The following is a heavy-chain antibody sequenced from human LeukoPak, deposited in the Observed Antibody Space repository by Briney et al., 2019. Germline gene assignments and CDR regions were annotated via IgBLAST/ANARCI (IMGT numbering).Heavy chain of an antibody. D-gene: IGHD4-17*01. J-gene: IGHJ5*02. CDR3: ARNSEDGDYGGWFDP. CDR1: GYTFTNYY. V-gene: IGHV1-2*02. Sequence: ASVKVSCKASGYTFTNYYMHWVRQAPGQGLEWMGWINPNSGGTNYAQKFQGRVTMTRDTSISTAYMELSRLRSDDTAVYYCARNSEDGDYGGWFDPWGQGTLVTVSS. CDR2: INPNSGGT.